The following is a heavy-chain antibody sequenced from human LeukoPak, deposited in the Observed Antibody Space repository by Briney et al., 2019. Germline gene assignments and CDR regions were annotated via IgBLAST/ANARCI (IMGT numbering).Heavy chain of an antibody. CDR3: ARGKLGYCTNGVCYFYYGMDV. CDR1: GYTFTSYG. D-gene: IGHD2-8*01. CDR2: MNPNSGNT. Sequence: ASVKVSCKASGYTFTSYGISWVRQAPGQGLEWMGWMNPNSGNTGYAQKFQGRVTMTRNTSISTAYMELSSLRSEDTAVYYCARGKLGYCTNGVCYFYYGMDVWGQGTTVTVSS. J-gene: IGHJ6*02. V-gene: IGHV1-8*02.